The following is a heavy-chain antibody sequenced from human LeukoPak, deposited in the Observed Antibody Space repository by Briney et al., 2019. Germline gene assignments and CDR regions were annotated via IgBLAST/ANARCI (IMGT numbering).Heavy chain of an antibody. CDR1: GFTFSSYG. V-gene: IGHV3-30*02. CDR3: ARGYGATGLIDY. D-gene: IGHD4/OR15-4a*01. J-gene: IGHJ4*02. CDR2: IRYDGSNK. Sequence: GGSLRLSCAASGFTFSSYGMHWVRQAPGKGLEWVAFIRYDGSNKYYADSVKGRFTISRDNSKNTLYLQMNSLRAEDTAVYYCARGYGATGLIDYWGQGTLVTVSS.